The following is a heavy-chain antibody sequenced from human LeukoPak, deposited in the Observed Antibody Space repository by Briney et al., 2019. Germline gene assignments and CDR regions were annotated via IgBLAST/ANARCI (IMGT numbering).Heavy chain of an antibody. V-gene: IGHV4-4*07. Sequence: PSETLSLSRAESRGSLLSYLRWCMSPPAGKRLEWIGRIYTSGSTNYNPSLTIRVTMSVDTSKNQFSLKLSSVTAADTAVYYCARSAVAVAANDAFDMWVWGRMGAVSS. CDR2: IYTSGST. J-gene: IGHJ3*02. D-gene: IGHD2-15*01. CDR3: ARSAVAVAANDAFDM. CDR1: RGSLLSYL.